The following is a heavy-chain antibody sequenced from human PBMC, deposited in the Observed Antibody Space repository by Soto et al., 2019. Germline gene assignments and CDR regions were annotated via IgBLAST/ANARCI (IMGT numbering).Heavy chain of an antibody. CDR1: GGSVSSGSYY. CDR3: ARSSLSSYRHPGIEADGTLSWFDP. V-gene: IGHV4-61*01. Sequence: SETLSLTCTVSGGSVSSGSYYWSWIRQPPGKGLEWIGYIYYSGSTNYNPSLKSRVTISVDTSKNQFSLKLSSVTAADTAVYYCARSSLSSYRHPGIEADGTLSWFDPWGQGTLVTVSS. J-gene: IGHJ5*02. D-gene: IGHD6-13*01. CDR2: IYYSGST.